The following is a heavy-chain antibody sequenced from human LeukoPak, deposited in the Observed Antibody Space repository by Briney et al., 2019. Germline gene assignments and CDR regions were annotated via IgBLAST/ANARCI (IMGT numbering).Heavy chain of an antibody. Sequence: GASVKVSCKASGYTFTGSHMNWVRQAPGQGLEWMGWINPNSGGTNYAQKFQGRVTMTSDTSINTGYMELSSLKSDDTAVYYCVRKSAARRTSEFDYWGQGSLVTVSS. CDR3: VRKSAARRTSEFDY. D-gene: IGHD6-6*01. V-gene: IGHV1-2*02. CDR1: GYTFTGSH. J-gene: IGHJ4*02. CDR2: INPNSGGT.